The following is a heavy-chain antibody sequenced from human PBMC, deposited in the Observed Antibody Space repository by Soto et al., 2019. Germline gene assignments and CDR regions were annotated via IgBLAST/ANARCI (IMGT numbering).Heavy chain of an antibody. J-gene: IGHJ3*02. CDR2: IIPILGSA. V-gene: IGHV1-69*01. CDR3: TSRERVDAFDI. D-gene: IGHD1-26*01. Sequence: QVQLVQSGAEVKKPGSSVKVSCKASGGTLITNAISWVRQAPGQGLAWLGGIIPILGSAIYAQKFQDRVTINADESTSTTYMDLNSLSSEDAAVYYCTSRERVDAFDIWGQGTMVPGSS. CDR1: GGTLITNA.